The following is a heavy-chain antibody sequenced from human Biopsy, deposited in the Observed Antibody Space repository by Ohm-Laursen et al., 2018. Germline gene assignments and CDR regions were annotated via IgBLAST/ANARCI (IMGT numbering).Heavy chain of an antibody. V-gene: IGHV4-61*01. CDR1: GGSVSDSFHF. CDR2: VYYSGTT. D-gene: IGHD4-11*01. Sequence: SDTLSLTCTVSGGSVSDSFHFWSWIRQPPGKGLEWIGDVYYSGTTNYNPSLKSRLTISVDTSKNQFSLNLSSVTAADTAVYYCARDSGILNYGNFKYYHYYGMDVWGQGTTVIVSS. CDR3: ARDSGILNYGNFKYYHYYGMDV. J-gene: IGHJ6*02.